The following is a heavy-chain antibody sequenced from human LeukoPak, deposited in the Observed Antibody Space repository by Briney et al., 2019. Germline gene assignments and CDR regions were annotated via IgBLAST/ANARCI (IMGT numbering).Heavy chain of an antibody. D-gene: IGHD6-13*01. V-gene: IGHV3-30*18. J-gene: IGHJ6*02. CDR1: GFTFSSYG. Sequence: GGSLRLSCAASGFTFSSYGMHWVRLAPGKGLEWVAVISYDGSNKYYADSVKGRFTISRDNSKNTLYLQMNSLRAEDTAVCYCAKEGGGSSSWYYYYYGMDVWGQGTTVTVSS. CDR3: AKEGGGSSSWYYYYYGMDV. CDR2: ISYDGSNK.